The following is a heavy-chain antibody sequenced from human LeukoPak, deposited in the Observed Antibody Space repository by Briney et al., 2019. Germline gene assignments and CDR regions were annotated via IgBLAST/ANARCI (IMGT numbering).Heavy chain of an antibody. D-gene: IGHD2-2*01. Sequence: GGSLGLSCAASGFTFSDYYMSWIRQAPGKGLEWVSYISSSSSYTNYADSVKGRFTISRDNAKNSLYLQMNSLRAEDTAVYYCARDSPDIVVVPAAPYYYYGMDVWGKGTTVTVSS. CDR1: GFTFSDYY. J-gene: IGHJ6*04. V-gene: IGHV3-11*06. CDR2: ISSSSSYT. CDR3: ARDSPDIVVVPAAPYYYYGMDV.